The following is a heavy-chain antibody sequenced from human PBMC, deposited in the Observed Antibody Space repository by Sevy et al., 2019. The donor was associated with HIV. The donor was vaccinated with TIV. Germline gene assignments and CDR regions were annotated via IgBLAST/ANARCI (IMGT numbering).Heavy chain of an antibody. D-gene: IGHD3-3*01. Sequence: GGSLRLSCAASGFTFSSYAMSWVRQAPGKGLEWVSAISGRGGSTYYADSVKGRFTISRDNSKNTLYLQMNSLRAEDTAVYYCAKKREYYDFWSGYYGMDVWGQGTTVTVSS. CDR3: AKKREYYDFWSGYYGMDV. CDR1: GFTFSSYA. CDR2: ISGRGGST. V-gene: IGHV3-23*01. J-gene: IGHJ6*02.